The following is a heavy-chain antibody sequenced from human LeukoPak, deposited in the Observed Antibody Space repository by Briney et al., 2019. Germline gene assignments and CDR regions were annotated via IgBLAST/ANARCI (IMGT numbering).Heavy chain of an antibody. V-gene: IGHV1-69*13. CDR3: ARERGDWPVWLDP. CDR2: IIPIFGTA. D-gene: IGHD2-21*02. CDR1: GGTFSNYA. Sequence: ASVKVSCKASGGTFSNYAISWVRQAPGQGLEWMGGIIPIFGTANYAQKFRGRVTITADESTSTAYMELRSLRSDDTAVYYCARERGDWPVWLDPWGQGTLVTVSS. J-gene: IGHJ5*02.